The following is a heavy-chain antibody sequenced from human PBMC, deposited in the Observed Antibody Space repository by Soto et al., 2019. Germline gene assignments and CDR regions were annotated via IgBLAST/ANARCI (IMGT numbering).Heavy chain of an antibody. CDR2: IYYSGST. V-gene: IGHV4-31*03. J-gene: IGHJ6*02. CDR1: GGPISSGGYY. Sequence: QVQLQESGPGLVKPSQTLSLTCTVSGGPISSGGYYWSWIRQHPGKGLEWIGYIYYSGSTYYNPSLKSRVTISVDTSKNQFSLKLSSVTAADTAVYYCARDSYSYGSYYYYGMDVWGQGTTVTVSS. D-gene: IGHD5-18*01. CDR3: ARDSYSYGSYYYYGMDV.